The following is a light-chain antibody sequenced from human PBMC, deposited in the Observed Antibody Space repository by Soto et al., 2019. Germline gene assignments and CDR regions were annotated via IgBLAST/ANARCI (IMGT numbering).Light chain of an antibody. CDR3: QQYSSYAS. J-gene: IGKJ1*01. Sequence: DLQMTQSPSTLSASLGDRVTITCRASQSISRWLAWYQQKPGKAPKLLISDVSNLERGVPSRFSGSGSGTEFTLAISSLETDDVATYYCQQYSSYASFGQGTKVE. V-gene: IGKV1-5*01. CDR2: DVS. CDR1: QSISRW.